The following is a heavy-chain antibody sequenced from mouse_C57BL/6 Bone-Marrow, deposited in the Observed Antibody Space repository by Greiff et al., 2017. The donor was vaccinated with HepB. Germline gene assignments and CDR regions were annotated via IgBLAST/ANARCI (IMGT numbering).Heavy chain of an antibody. CDR2: IWSGGST. J-gene: IGHJ3*01. CDR3: ARAYYCGSSYWFAY. D-gene: IGHD1-1*01. CDR1: GFSLTSYG. V-gene: IGHV2-2*01. Sequence: QVQLQQSGPGLVQPSQSLSITCTVSGFSLTSYGVHGVRQSPGKGLEWLGVIWSGGSTDYNAACISRLSISKDNSKSQVFFKMNSLQADDTAIYYCARAYYCGSSYWFAYWGQGTLVTVSA.